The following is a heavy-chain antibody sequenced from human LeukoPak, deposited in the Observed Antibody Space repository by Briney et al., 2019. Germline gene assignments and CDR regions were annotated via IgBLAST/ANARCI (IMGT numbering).Heavy chain of an antibody. Sequence: PSETLSLTCAVYGGSFSGYYWSWIRQPPGKGLEWIGEINHSGSTNYNPSLKSRVTISVDTSKNQFSLKLSSVTAADTAVYYCARGPRYSSSTSCHYGRWFDPWGQGTLVTVSS. CDR3: ARGPRYSSSTSCHYGRWFDP. V-gene: IGHV4-34*01. CDR2: INHSGST. J-gene: IGHJ5*02. D-gene: IGHD2-2*01. CDR1: GGSFSGYY.